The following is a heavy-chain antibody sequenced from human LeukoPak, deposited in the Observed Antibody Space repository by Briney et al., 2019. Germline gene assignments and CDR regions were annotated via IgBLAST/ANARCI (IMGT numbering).Heavy chain of an antibody. D-gene: IGHD3-10*01. CDR2: INPNSGGT. CDR3: ARDGYYGSGTMDV. Sequence: RWASVKVSCKASGYTFTSYYMHWVRQAPGQGLEWMGWINPNSGGTNYAQKFQGWVTMTRDTSISTAYMELSRLRSDDTAVYYCARDGYYGSGTMDVWGQGTTVTVSS. V-gene: IGHV1-2*04. CDR1: GYTFTSYY. J-gene: IGHJ6*02.